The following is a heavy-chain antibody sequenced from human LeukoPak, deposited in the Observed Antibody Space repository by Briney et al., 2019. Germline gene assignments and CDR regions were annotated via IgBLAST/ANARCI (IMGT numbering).Heavy chain of an antibody. J-gene: IGHJ1*01. CDR1: GGSINNYY. D-gene: IGHD5-24*01. CDR3: ARDAWSAYGHNYFQH. Sequence: PSDTLSLTCTVSGGSINNYYWNWIRQPPGKGLEWIGYISYSGSTNYNPSLKSRVTISVDTSKNQFSLRLTSVTATDTAVYYCARDAWSAYGHNYFQHWGQGTLLTVSS. V-gene: IGHV4-59*01. CDR2: ISYSGST.